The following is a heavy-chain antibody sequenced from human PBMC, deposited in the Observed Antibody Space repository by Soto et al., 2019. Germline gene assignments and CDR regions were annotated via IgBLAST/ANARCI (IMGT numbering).Heavy chain of an antibody. V-gene: IGHV4-31*03. CDR1: GGSFSCGVYY. J-gene: IGHJ3*02. CDR2: ISYSGST. Sequence: PSETLSVTCTVSGGSFSCGVYYWSWIRHHPGKGLEWMGYISYSGSTKYKPSLQSRITISVDTSKNQFSLRLTSVTAADTAIYFCARTSIFGVVLNAFDIWGQGTLVTVSS. CDR3: ARTSIFGVVLNAFDI. D-gene: IGHD3-3*01.